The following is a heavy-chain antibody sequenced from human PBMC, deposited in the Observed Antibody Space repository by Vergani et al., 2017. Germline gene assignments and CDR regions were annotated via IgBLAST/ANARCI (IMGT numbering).Heavy chain of an antibody. CDR3: AKDQFPPTVAGYYFDY. CDR2: ISGSGGST. Sequence: EVQLVESGGGLVQPGRSLRLSCAASGFTFDDYAMHWVRQAPGKGLEWVSAISGSGGSTYYADSVKGRFTISRDNSKNTLYLQMNSLRAEDTAVYYCAKDQFPPTVAGYYFDYWGQGTLVTVSS. J-gene: IGHJ4*02. CDR1: GFTFDDYA. D-gene: IGHD6-19*01. V-gene: IGHV3-23*04.